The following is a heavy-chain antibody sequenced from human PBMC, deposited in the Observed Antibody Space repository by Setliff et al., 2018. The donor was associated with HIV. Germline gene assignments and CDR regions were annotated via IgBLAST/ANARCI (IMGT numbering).Heavy chain of an antibody. CDR2: IWYDGSNK. J-gene: IGHJ4*02. V-gene: IGHV3-33*01. CDR1: GFTFSSFG. CDR3: ARDLGYYDTRRIDY. Sequence: PGGSLRLSCAASGFTFSSFGMHWVRQAPDMGLEWVAVIWYDGSNKKYEDSVKGRFTISRDDSKNTVYLQMNSLRAEDTAVYYCARDLGYYDTRRIDYWGQGTLVTVSS. D-gene: IGHD3-22*01.